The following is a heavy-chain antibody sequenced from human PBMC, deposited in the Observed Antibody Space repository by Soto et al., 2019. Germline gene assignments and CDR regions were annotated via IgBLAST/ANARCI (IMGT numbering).Heavy chain of an antibody. CDR2: INVYNGDR. CDR1: GYIFTKYG. Sequence: ASVKVSCNAQGYIFTKYGIGWVRQAPGHGLEWMGLINVYNGDRKVAQKFQDRVSMTTDTATDTAYMELKSLRSGDTAVYYCARLQLGGDRMLNWFDPRGQGTLVTVSS. D-gene: IGHD2-21*01. J-gene: IGHJ5*02. V-gene: IGHV1-18*01. CDR3: ARLQLGGDRMLNWFDP.